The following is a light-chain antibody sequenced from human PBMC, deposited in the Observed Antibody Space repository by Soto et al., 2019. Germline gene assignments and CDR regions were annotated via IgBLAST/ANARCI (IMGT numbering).Light chain of an antibody. CDR2: GNN. CDR3: QSYDSGLRV. J-gene: IGLJ2*01. V-gene: IGLV1-40*01. Sequence: QSVLTQPPSVSGAPGQRVTISCTRSSSNIGAGYDVHWYQQLPGTAPKLLIYGNNNRPSGVPDRFSGSKSGTSASLAITGLQAEDEGDYYCQSYDSGLRVFGGGTQLTVL. CDR1: SSNIGAGYD.